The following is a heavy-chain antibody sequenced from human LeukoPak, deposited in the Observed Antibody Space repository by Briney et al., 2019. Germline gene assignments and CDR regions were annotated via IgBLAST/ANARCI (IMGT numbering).Heavy chain of an antibody. Sequence: SETLSLTCAVYGGSFSGYYWSWIRQPPGKGLEWIGEINHSGSTNYNPSLKSRVTISVDTSKNQFSLKLSSVTAADTAVYYCASRGPKCRDYWGQGTLVTVSS. V-gene: IGHV4-34*01. CDR2: INHSGST. D-gene: IGHD3-10*01. CDR1: GGSFSGYY. J-gene: IGHJ4*02. CDR3: ASRGPKCRDY.